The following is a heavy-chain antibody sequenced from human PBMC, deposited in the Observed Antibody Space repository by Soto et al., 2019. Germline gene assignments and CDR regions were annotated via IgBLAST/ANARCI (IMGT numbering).Heavy chain of an antibody. CDR3: AKYGGMGDWVGAFDI. J-gene: IGHJ3*02. Sequence: QVQLVESGGGVVQPGRSLRLSCAASGFTFSSYGMHWVRQAPGKGLEWVALISYDGSNRYYADSVKGRFTISRDNSKNTLYLQMNSLRAEDTAVYYCAKYGGMGDWVGAFDIWGQGTMVTVSS. CDR2: ISYDGSNR. V-gene: IGHV3-30*18. D-gene: IGHD4-17*01. CDR1: GFTFSSYG.